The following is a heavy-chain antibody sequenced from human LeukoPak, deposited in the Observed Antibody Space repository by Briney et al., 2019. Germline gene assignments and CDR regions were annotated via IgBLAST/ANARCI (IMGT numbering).Heavy chain of an antibody. CDR1: GFTFSSYS. V-gene: IGHV3-23*01. Sequence: GGSLRLSCAASGFTFSSYSMNWVRQAPGKGLEWVSAISGSGGSTYYADSVKGRFTISRDNSKNTLYLQMNSLRAEDTAVYYCAKTEMYYDFWSGYSTYYFDYWGQGTLVTVSS. J-gene: IGHJ4*02. CDR2: ISGSGGST. CDR3: AKTEMYYDFWSGYSTYYFDY. D-gene: IGHD3-3*01.